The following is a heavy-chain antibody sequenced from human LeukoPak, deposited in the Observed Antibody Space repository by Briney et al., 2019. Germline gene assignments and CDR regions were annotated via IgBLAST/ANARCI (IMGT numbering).Heavy chain of an antibody. CDR2: IWYDGSKE. D-gene: IGHD3-10*01. Sequence: GGSLRLSCAASGFTFSSYWMHWVRQAPGKGLEWVAVIWYDGSKEYYAESVKGRFTISRDNSKNTLYLQMNSLRVEDTAMYFCARAHYYESGSYGMDVWGQGTTVTVSS. CDR3: ARAHYYESGSYGMDV. CDR1: GFTFSSYW. J-gene: IGHJ6*02. V-gene: IGHV3-33*08.